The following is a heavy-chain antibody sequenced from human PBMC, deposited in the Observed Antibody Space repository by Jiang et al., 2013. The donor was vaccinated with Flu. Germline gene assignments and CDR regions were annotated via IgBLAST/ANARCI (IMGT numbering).Heavy chain of an antibody. Sequence: TCTVSGGSFNSDSYYWGWIRQPPGKALEWIGGIYHTGSSYSRPSLKSRVTIFVDTSKNQFSLKVTSVTAADTAVYYCARAQKYSGFELPYFDSWGQGNLVTVSS. CDR3: ARAQKYSGFELPYFDS. CDR1: GGSFNSDSYY. J-gene: IGHJ4*02. V-gene: IGHV4-39*07. D-gene: IGHD5-12*01. CDR2: IYHTGSS.